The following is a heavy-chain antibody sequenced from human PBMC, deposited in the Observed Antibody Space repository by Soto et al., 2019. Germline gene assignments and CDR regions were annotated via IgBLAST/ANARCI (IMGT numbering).Heavy chain of an antibody. Sequence: PLETLPHTWTVSGGSSSNYYWSWIRQPPGKGLEWIGYIYNSGRANYNPSLKSRVTISVDTSKNQFSLKLSSVTAADTAVYYCAKNYGNAFDIWGQGTMVTVSS. J-gene: IGHJ3*02. CDR2: IYNSGRA. V-gene: IGHV4-59*01. CDR1: GGSSSNYY. D-gene: IGHD3-10*01. CDR3: AKNYGNAFDI.